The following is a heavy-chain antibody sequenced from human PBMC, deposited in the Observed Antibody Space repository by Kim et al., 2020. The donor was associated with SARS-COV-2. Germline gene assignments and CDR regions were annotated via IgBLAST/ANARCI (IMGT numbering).Heavy chain of an antibody. J-gene: IGHJ4*02. CDR3: AKGGIVERWYYLYD. CDR1: GFSLTTYG. Sequence: VGSLRLSCAASGFSLTTYGMHWVRQAPGKGLEWVAVISSDGNSKYYADSVKGRFTISRDIPKNTLSLQMNSLRVEDTAVYYCAKGGIVERWYYLYDWGQGTLVTVSS. CDR2: ISSDGNSK. V-gene: IGHV3-30*18. D-gene: IGHD3-22*01.